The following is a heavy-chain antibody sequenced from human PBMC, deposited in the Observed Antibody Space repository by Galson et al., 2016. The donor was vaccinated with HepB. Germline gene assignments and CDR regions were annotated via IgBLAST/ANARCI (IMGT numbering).Heavy chain of an antibody. V-gene: IGHV6-1*01. Sequence: CAISGDSVTSDNTCWNWIRQSPSRGPEWLGRTYYRSKWFNDCADSVKSRITVTSDTSKNQFSLQLDSVTPDDTATYFCTRGYMQNGMNVWGQGTTVTVS. D-gene: IGHD5-24*01. J-gene: IGHJ6*02. CDR2: TYYRSKWFN. CDR1: GDSVTSDNTC. CDR3: TRGYMQNGMNV.